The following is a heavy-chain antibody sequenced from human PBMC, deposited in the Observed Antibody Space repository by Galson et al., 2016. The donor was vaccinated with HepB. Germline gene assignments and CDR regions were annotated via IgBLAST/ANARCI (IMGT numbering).Heavy chain of an antibody. J-gene: IGHJ4*02. V-gene: IGHV1-2*02. CDR1: GYTFTAYY. D-gene: IGHD5-18*01. CDR2: INAHTGDT. Sequence: SVKVSCKASGYTFTAYYLHWLRQAPGQGPEWMGWINAHTGDTHYIPRFQGRVTMTRDTSVTTAYLELSSLTSDDTAVYYCARVTPYMSGNTNDYWGQGTLVTVSS. CDR3: ARVTPYMSGNTNDY.